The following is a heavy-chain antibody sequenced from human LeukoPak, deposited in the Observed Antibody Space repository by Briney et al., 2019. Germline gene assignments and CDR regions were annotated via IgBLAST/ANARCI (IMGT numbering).Heavy chain of an antibody. CDR3: ARVLGGFSYFEY. Sequence: ASVKVSCKVSGYTFTVYYMHWVRQAPGQGLEWMGWINPNSGGTNYAQKFQGRVTMTRDTSINSAYMELSRLRSDDTAVYYCARVLGGFSYFEYWGQGTLVTVSS. CDR1: GYTFTVYY. D-gene: IGHD5-12*01. CDR2: INPNSGGT. J-gene: IGHJ4*02. V-gene: IGHV1-2*02.